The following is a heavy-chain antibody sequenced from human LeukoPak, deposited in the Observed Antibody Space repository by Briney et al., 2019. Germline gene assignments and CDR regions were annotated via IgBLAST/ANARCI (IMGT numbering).Heavy chain of an antibody. Sequence: GGSLRLSCAASGFTFSSYAMSWVRQAPGKGLEWVSGTSGSGGSTYYADSVKGRFTISRDNSKNTLSLQMKNLRADDTAVYYCAKKSSGWHDNEIDYWGQGTLVTVSS. CDR2: TSGSGGST. V-gene: IGHV3-23*01. CDR1: GFTFSSYA. J-gene: IGHJ4*02. D-gene: IGHD6-19*01. CDR3: AKKSSGWHDNEIDY.